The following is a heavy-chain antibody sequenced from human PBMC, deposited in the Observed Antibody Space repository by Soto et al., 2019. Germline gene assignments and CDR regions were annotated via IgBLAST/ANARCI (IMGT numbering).Heavy chain of an antibody. CDR1: GYTFTGYY. CDR3: ARDHVPSYYYGMDV. Sequence: GASVKVSCKASGYTFTGYYMHWVRQAPGQGLEWMGWINPNSGGTNYAQKFQGWVTMTRDTSISTAYMELSRLRSDDTAVYYCARDHVPSYYYGMDVWGQGTTVTVSS. V-gene: IGHV1-2*04. J-gene: IGHJ6*02. CDR2: INPNSGGT.